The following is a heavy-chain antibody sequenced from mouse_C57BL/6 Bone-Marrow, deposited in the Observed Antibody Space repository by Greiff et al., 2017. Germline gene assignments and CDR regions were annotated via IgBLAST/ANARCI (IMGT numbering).Heavy chain of an antibody. V-gene: IGHV5-6*01. D-gene: IGHD1-1*01. J-gene: IGHJ3*01. CDR1: GFTFSSYG. CDR3: ARGGLRAAWFAY. Sequence: EVMLVESGGDLVKPGGSLKLSCAASGFTFSSYGMSWVRQTPDKRLEWVATISSGGSYTYYLDSVKGRSTISRDNAKNTLYLQMSSLKSEDTAMYYCARGGLRAAWFAYWGTGALVTVDA. CDR2: ISSGGSYT.